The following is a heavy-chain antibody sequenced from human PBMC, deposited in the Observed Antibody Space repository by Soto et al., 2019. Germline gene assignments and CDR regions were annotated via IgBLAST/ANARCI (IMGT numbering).Heavy chain of an antibody. V-gene: IGHV1-69*13. CDR2: IIPIFGTA. J-gene: IGHJ6*02. D-gene: IGHD3-10*01. CDR3: ARGPGIGSGSYSHYYYYGMDV. Sequence: GASVKVSCKASGGTFSSYAISWVRQAPGQGLEWMGGIIPIFGTANYAQKFQGRVTITADESTSTAYMELSSLRSEDTAVYYCARGPGIGSGSYSHYYYYGMDVWGQGTTVTVSS. CDR1: GGTFSSYA.